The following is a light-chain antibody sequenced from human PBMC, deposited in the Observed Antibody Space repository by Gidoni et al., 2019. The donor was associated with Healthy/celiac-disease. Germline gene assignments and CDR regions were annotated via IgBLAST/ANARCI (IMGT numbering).Light chain of an antibody. V-gene: IGKV3-15*01. Sequence: EIVMTQVPATLSVSPGERATLPCRASQSVSSNLAWYQQEPGQAPRLLIYGASTRATGIPARFSGSGSGTEFTLTISSLQSEDFAVYYCQQYNNWPPLTFGGGTKVEIK. CDR2: GAS. J-gene: IGKJ4*01. CDR3: QQYNNWPPLT. CDR1: QSVSSN.